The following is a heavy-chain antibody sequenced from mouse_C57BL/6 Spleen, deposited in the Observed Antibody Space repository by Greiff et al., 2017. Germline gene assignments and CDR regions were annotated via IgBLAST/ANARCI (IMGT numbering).Heavy chain of an antibody. Sequence: QVQLQQSGPGILQSSQTLSLTCSFSGFSLSTSGMGVSWIRQPSGKGLEWLAHIYWDDDKRYNPSLKSRLTISKDTSRNQVFLKITSVDTADTATYYCARSYYGSSDWYFDVWGTGTTVTVSS. CDR3: ARSYYGSSDWYFDV. V-gene: IGHV8-12*01. J-gene: IGHJ1*03. CDR1: GFSLSTSGMG. D-gene: IGHD1-1*01. CDR2: IYWDDDK.